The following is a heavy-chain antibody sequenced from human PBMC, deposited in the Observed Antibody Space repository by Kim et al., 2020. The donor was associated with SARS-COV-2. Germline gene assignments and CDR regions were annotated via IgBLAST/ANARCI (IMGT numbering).Heavy chain of an antibody. V-gene: IGHV3-53*01. CDR3: ARGIAMVRGVYTDYYGMDV. D-gene: IGHD3-10*01. J-gene: IGHJ6*02. CDR2: IYSGGST. Sequence: GGSLRLSCAASGFTVSSNYMSWVRQAPGKGLEWVSVIYSGGSTYYADSVKGRFTISRDNSKNTLYLQMNSLRAEDTAVYYCARGIAMVRGVYTDYYGMDVWGQGTTVTVSS. CDR1: GFTVSSNY.